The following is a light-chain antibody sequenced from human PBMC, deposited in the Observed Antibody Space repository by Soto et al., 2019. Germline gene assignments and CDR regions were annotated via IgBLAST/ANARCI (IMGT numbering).Light chain of an antibody. Sequence: QSVLTQPPSVSGAPGQRVTISCTGSSSNIGAGYDLHWYQQLPGTAPKLLIYGNSNRPSGVPDRFSGSKSGTSASLAITGLQAEDEADFYCQSHDSSLSAYVFGTGTKVTVL. CDR2: GNS. CDR3: QSHDSSLSAYV. J-gene: IGLJ1*01. V-gene: IGLV1-40*01. CDR1: SSNIGAGYD.